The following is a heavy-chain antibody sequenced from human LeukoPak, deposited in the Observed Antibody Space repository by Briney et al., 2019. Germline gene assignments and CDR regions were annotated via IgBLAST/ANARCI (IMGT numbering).Heavy chain of an antibody. CDR1: GFTFSIYG. V-gene: IGHV3-33*01. D-gene: IGHD3-16*01. J-gene: IGHJ4*02. CDR3: ARAVGPFDY. Sequence: PGRSLRLSCAASGFTFSIYGIHWVRQAPGKGLEWVAVIWNDGSNKYYAGSVKGRFTISRDNSKDTLYLQMNSLRVEDTAVYYCARAVGPFDYWGQGTLVTVSS. CDR2: IWNDGSNK.